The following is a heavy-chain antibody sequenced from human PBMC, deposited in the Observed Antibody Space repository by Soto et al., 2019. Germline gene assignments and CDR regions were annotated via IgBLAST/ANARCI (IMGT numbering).Heavy chain of an antibody. J-gene: IGHJ5*01. Sequence: QVQLQESGPGLVKPSETLSLTCTVSGGSISSYYWSWIRQPPGKGLEWIGFIFYSGSTSYNPPLKSRVTISIDSSEYQFTLTLTSVTAADTAVYYCASMIGDPVLSFDSWGQGTLVAVSS. CDR1: GGSISSYY. V-gene: IGHV4-59*01. CDR2: IFYSGST. CDR3: ASMIGDPVLSFDS. D-gene: IGHD3-10*02.